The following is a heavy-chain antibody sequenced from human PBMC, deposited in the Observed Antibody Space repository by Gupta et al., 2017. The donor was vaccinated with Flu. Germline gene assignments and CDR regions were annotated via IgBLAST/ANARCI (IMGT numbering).Heavy chain of an antibody. V-gene: IGHV3-48*03. CDR1: GFTFSSYE. J-gene: IGHJ6*02. Sequence: EVQLVESGGGLVQPGGSLRLSCAASGFTFSSYEMNWVRQAPGKGLEWVSYISSSGSTIYYADSVKGRFTISRDNAKNSLYLQMNSLRAEDTAVYYCASCFLSSGSQRVGLPQNYYYYGMDVWGQGTTVTVSS. CDR3: ASCFLSSGSQRVGLPQNYYYYGMDV. CDR2: ISSSGSTI. D-gene: IGHD6-19*01.